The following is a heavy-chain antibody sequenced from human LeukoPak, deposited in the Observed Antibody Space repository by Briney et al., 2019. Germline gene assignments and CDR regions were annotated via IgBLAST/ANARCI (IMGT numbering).Heavy chain of an antibody. Sequence: GGSLRLSCAASGFTFSTYSMNWVRQAPGKGLEWVSSITGSSSFIYYADSVKGRFTISRDNAKNSLHLQMNSLRAEDTAVYYCAKLPLQRPVVVISYWGQGTLVTVSS. J-gene: IGHJ4*02. D-gene: IGHD3-22*01. CDR2: ITGSSSFI. CDR3: AKLPLQRPVVVISY. V-gene: IGHV3-21*01. CDR1: GFTFSTYS.